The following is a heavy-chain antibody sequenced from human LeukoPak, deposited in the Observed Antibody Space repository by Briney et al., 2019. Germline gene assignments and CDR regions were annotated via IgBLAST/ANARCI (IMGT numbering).Heavy chain of an antibody. Sequence: PSETLSLTCAVYGGSFSGYYWSWIRQPPGKGLEWIGEINHSGSTNYNPSLKSRVTISVDTSKNQFSLKLSSVTAADTAVYYCARIVTKTGYHGGYDAFDIWGQGTMVTVSS. CDR3: ARIVTKTGYHGGYDAFDI. CDR1: GGSFSGYY. J-gene: IGHJ3*02. CDR2: INHSGST. D-gene: IGHD3-9*01. V-gene: IGHV4-34*01.